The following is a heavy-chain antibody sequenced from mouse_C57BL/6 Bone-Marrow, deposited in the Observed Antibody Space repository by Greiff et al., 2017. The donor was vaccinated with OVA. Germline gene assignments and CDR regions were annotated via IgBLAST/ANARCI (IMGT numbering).Heavy chain of an antibody. J-gene: IGHJ2*01. CDR3: TTGDDYYFDY. CDR2: IDPENGDT. D-gene: IGHD2-4*01. CDR1: GFNIKDDY. V-gene: IGHV14-4*01. Sequence: EVKLMESGAELVRPGASVKLSCTASGFNIKDDYMHWVKQRPEQGLEWIGWIDPENGDTAYASKFQGKATITADTSSNTAYLQLSSLTSEDTAVYYCTTGDDYYFDYWGQGTTLTVSS.